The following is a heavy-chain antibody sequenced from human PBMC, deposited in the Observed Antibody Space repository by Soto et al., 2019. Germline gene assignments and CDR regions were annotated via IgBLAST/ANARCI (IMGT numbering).Heavy chain of an antibody. J-gene: IGHJ6*02. Sequence: SVKVSCKASGGTFSSYAISWVRQAPGQGLEWMGGIIPIFGTANYAQKFQGRVTITADKSTSTAYMELSSLRSEDTAVYYCASRERIAARYYYGMDVWGQGTTVT. V-gene: IGHV1-69*06. CDR3: ASRERIAARYYYGMDV. D-gene: IGHD6-6*01. CDR2: IIPIFGTA. CDR1: GGTFSSYA.